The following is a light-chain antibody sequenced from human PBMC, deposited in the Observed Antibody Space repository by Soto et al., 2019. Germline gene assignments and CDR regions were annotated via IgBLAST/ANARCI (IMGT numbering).Light chain of an antibody. CDR3: IQGQQTPST. CDR1: QSLLHSSGNNY. Sequence: DIVMTQSPLSLPVTPGEPASMSCRSSQSLLHSSGNNYLDWYVQKPGQSPQLLIYWGSYRASGGPYRFSGSGSGTDFTLKISIVEAEDVGIYYCIQGQQTPSTFGQGTRLAIK. CDR2: WGS. J-gene: IGKJ5*01. V-gene: IGKV2-28*01.